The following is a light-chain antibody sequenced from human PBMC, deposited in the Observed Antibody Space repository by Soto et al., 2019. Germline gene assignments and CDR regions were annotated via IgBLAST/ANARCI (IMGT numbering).Light chain of an antibody. CDR2: GAS. J-gene: IGKJ1*01. Sequence: EIVLTQSPGTLSLSPGERATLSCRTSQTVDSRYLAWYQQRPSQAPRLLIYGASSRAPGIPDRFSVSGSGTDFTLTISRLDPGDLAVYYCQQYGSSPLTFGQGTKVEIK. CDR3: QQYGSSPLT. V-gene: IGKV3-20*01. CDR1: QTVDSRY.